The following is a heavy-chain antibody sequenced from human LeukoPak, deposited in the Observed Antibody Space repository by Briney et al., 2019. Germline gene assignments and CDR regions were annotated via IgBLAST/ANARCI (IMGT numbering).Heavy chain of an antibody. J-gene: IGHJ6*02. CDR3: ARDRVVAATPFDYYYGMDV. CDR2: IWYDGSNE. CDR1: GFTFSSYG. Sequence: GGSLRLSCAASGFTFSSYGMHWVRQAPGKGLEWVTVIWYDGSNENYADSVRGRFTISRDNSKNTLYLKMNSLRAEDTAVYHCARDRVVAATPFDYYYGMDVWGQGTTVTVSS. V-gene: IGHV3-33*01. D-gene: IGHD2-15*01.